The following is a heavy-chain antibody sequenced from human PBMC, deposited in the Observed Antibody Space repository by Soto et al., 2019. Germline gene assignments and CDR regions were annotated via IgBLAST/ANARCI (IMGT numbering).Heavy chain of an antibody. J-gene: IGHJ6*02. Sequence: SETLSLTCAVYGGSFSGYYWSWIRQPPGKGLEWIGEINPSGSTNYNPSLKSRVTISVDTSKNQFSLKLSSVTAADTAVYYCARGFDYDILTGYSPYYYYGMDVWGQGTTVTSP. CDR2: INPSGST. V-gene: IGHV4-34*01. CDR3: ARGFDYDILTGYSPYYYYGMDV. D-gene: IGHD3-9*01. CDR1: GGSFSGYY.